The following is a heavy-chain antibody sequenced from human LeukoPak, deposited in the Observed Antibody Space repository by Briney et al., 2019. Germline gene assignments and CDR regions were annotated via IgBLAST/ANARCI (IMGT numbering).Heavy chain of an antibody. CDR1: GGSISSYY. CDR3: ARVTAVGTYFDS. V-gene: IGHV4-59*01. J-gene: IGHJ4*02. CDR2: FFYSGST. D-gene: IGHD7-27*01. Sequence: PSQTLSLTCTVSGGSISSYYWSWIRQPPGKGLEWIGYFFYSGSTNYNPSLRSRVTISVDTSKNQFSLKLSSVTAADTAVYFCARVTAVGTYFDSWGQGTLVTVSS.